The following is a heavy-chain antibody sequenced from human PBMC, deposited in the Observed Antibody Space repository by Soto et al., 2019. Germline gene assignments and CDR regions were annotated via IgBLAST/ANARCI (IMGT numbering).Heavy chain of an antibody. V-gene: IGHV1-69*13. D-gene: IGHD6-6*01. Sequence: ASVKVSCKASGGSFSSYAISWVRQAPGQGLEWMGGIIPIFGTANYAQKFQGRVTITADESTSTAYMELSSLRSEDTAVYYCARGGRSSSSYYYYGMDVWGQGTTVTVS. CDR1: GGSFSSYA. CDR2: IIPIFGTA. J-gene: IGHJ6*02. CDR3: ARGGRSSSSYYYYGMDV.